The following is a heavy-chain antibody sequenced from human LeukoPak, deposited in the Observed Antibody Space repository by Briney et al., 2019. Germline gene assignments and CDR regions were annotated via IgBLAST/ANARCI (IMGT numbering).Heavy chain of an antibody. J-gene: IGHJ3*02. CDR1: GGSLSSYY. CDR2: IYYSGRS. D-gene: IGHD4-17*01. V-gene: IGHV4-59*01. CDR3: AGSDDNGLACAFDI. Sequence: SETLCLTCTVSGGSLSSYYWSWLRHPPRKGLEWVGYIYYSGRSNYNPSLKSRVTISVDTFKNQFSLELSSVTDADTGVYYCAGSDDNGLACAFDIWGQGTMVTVSS.